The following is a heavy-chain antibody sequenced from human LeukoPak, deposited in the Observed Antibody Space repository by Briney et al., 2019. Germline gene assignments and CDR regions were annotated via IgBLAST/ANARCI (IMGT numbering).Heavy chain of an antibody. CDR2: IYSGGST. CDR1: GFTVSSNY. Sequence: PGGSLRLSCAASGFTVSSNYMSWVRQAPGKGLEWVSVIYSGGSTYYADSVKGRFTISRDNSKNTLYLQMNSLRAEDTAVYYCARGEVFYDSSGNDYWGQGTLVTVSS. J-gene: IGHJ4*02. CDR3: ARGEVFYDSSGNDY. D-gene: IGHD3-22*01. V-gene: IGHV3-53*01.